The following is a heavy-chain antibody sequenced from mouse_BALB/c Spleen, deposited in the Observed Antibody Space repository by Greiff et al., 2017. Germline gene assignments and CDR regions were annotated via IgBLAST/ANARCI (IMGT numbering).Heavy chain of an antibody. CDR3: ARRGYDLGHWYFDV. Sequence: EVKLEESGGGLVQPGGSLKLSCAASGFTFSSYTMSWVRQTPEKRLEWVAYISNGGGSTYYPDTVKGRFTISRDNAKNTLYLQMSSLKSEDTAMYYCARRGYDLGHWYFDVWGAGTTVTVSS. CDR1: GFTFSSYT. V-gene: IGHV5-12-2*01. CDR2: ISNGGGST. J-gene: IGHJ1*01. D-gene: IGHD2-10*02.